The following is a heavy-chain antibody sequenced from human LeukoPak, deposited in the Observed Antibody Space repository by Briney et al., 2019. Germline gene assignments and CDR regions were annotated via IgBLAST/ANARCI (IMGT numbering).Heavy chain of an antibody. CDR3: ATEQVGYCSSTSCYLGY. Sequence: ASVKVSCKASGHTFTAYYMHWVRQAPGQGLEWMGWINPNSGGTNYAQKFQGRVTMTRDTSISTAYMELSRLRSDDTAVYYCATEQVGYCSSTSCYLGYWGQGTLVTVSS. D-gene: IGHD2-2*01. J-gene: IGHJ4*02. CDR1: GHTFTAYY. V-gene: IGHV1-2*02. CDR2: INPNSGGT.